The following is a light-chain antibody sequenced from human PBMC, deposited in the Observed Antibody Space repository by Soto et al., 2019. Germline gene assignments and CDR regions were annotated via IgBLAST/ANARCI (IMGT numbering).Light chain of an antibody. V-gene: IGLV1-40*01. CDR3: QSYDSSLGLYV. CDR1: SSNIGAGYD. Sequence: QSVLTQPPSVSGAPGQSVTISCTGSSSNIGAGYDVHWYQQLPGTAPKLLIYGNSNRPSGVPDRVSGSKSGTSASLAITGLQAEDEADYYCQSYDSSLGLYVFGTGTKLTVL. CDR2: GNS. J-gene: IGLJ1*01.